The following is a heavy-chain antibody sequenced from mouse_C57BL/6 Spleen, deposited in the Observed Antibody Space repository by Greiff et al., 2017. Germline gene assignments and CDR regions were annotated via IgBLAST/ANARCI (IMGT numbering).Heavy chain of an antibody. CDR2: IRSKSNTYAT. Sequence: EVKLVESGGGLVQPTGSLKLSCAASGFSFNTYAMNWVRQAPGKGLEWVARIRSKSNTYATYYADSVKDRFTISRDDSESMRYLQMNNWKTEDTTNYSFERDERVTTLYYYAMDFWGQGTSSTVS. D-gene: IGHD2-3*01. V-gene: IGHV10-1*01. CDR3: ERDERVTTLYYYAMDF. CDR1: GFSFNTYA. J-gene: IGHJ4*01.